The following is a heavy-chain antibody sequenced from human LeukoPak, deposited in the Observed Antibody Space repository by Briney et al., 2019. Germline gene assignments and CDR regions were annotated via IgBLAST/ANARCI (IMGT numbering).Heavy chain of an antibody. CDR3: ATPTQLYYYYGMDV. D-gene: IGHD1-1*01. CDR2: MNPNSGNT. J-gene: IGHJ6*02. Sequence: ASVKVSCKASGYTFTRYDINWVRQATGQGLEWMGWMNPNSGNTGYAQKFQGRVTMTRSTSISTAYMELSSLRSEDTAVYYCATPTQLYYYYGMDVWGQGTTVTVSS. V-gene: IGHV1-8*01. CDR1: GYTFTRYD.